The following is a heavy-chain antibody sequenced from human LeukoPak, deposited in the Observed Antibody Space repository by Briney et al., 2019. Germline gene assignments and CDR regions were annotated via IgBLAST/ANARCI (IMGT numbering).Heavy chain of an antibody. CDR3: THPAYYYNVDV. D-gene: IGHD6-25*01. V-gene: IGHV3-73*01. J-gene: IGHJ6*04. CDR1: GLTFSVSA. Sequence: GGSLTLSCSASGLTFSVSAIHWVRQASGKGLEGVGRIKTKADNYATAYAASVKGRFTISRDDSTNTAYLQMNSLKTEDTAVYYCTHPAYYYNVDVWGKGTTVTVSS. CDR2: IKTKADNYAT.